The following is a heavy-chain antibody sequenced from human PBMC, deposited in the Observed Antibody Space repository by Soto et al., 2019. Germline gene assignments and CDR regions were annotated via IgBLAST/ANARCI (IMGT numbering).Heavy chain of an antibody. CDR3: ARGPSGDKVDY. Sequence: QVQLQESGPGVVEPSQTLSLTCTVSGGSINNNGYFWSWIRQPPGSGLEWIGNIYNRGSTYSNPSHKSRLTISVDTSKNQFSLKLSSVTAADTAVYYCARGPSGDKVDYWGQGNLVTVSS. D-gene: IGHD1-26*01. CDR2: IYNRGST. V-gene: IGHV4-30-4*01. CDR1: GGSINNNGYF. J-gene: IGHJ4*02.